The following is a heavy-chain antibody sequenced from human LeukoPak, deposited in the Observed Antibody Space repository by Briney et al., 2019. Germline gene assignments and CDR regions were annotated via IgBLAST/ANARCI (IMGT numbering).Heavy chain of an antibody. CDR1: GFTFSSYG. J-gene: IGHJ6*02. D-gene: IGHD1-1*01. V-gene: IGHV3-33*01. CDR3: ARDGRGMDV. CDR2: IWYDGSKK. Sequence: GGPLRLSCAASGFTFSSYGMHWVRQAPGKGLEWVVVIWYDGSKKYYADSVKGRLTISRDNSKNTLYLQMNNLRAEDTAVYSCARDGRGMDVWGQGTTVTVSS.